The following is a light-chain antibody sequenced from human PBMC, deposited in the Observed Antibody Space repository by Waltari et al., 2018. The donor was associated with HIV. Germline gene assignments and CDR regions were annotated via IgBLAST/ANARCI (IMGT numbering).Light chain of an antibody. CDR2: AAS. J-gene: IGKJ5*01. V-gene: IGKV1-12*01. Sequence: DIQMTQSPSSVSASVGDRVTITCRASQGISSWLAWSQQKPGKAPKLLIYAASSLQSGVPSRFSGSGSGTDFTLTISSLQPEDFATYYCQQANSFPRTFGQGTRLEIK. CDR1: QGISSW. CDR3: QQANSFPRT.